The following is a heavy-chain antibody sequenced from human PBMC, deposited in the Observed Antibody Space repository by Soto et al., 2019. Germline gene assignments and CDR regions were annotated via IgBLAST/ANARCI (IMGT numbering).Heavy chain of an antibody. J-gene: IGHJ6*02. D-gene: IGHD6-13*01. V-gene: IGHV3-66*01. CDR1: GFTVSSNY. Sequence: EVQLVESGGGLVQPGGSLRLSCAASGFTVSSNYMSWVRQAPGKGLEWVSVIYSGGNTYYADSVKGRFTISRDNSKNTLYLQMNSLRADDMAVYYCARDITAAGYGMDVWGQGTTVTVSS. CDR3: ARDITAAGYGMDV. CDR2: IYSGGNT.